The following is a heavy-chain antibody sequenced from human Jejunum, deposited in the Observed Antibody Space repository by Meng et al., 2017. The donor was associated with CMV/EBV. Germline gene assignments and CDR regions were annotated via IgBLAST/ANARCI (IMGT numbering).Heavy chain of an antibody. V-gene: IGHV2-5*02. CDR2: IFWDDDK. CDR1: GFSLSTSGVA. CDR3: AHSDLFGGVVVPFDS. D-gene: IGHD3-16*02. Sequence: GFSLSTSGVAVGWIRQPPGKALDWLALIFWDDDKRYSPSLKSRLTITKDASKNQVVLTLTNVDPADTATYFCAHSDLFGGVVVPFDSWGQGTLVTVSS. J-gene: IGHJ4*02.